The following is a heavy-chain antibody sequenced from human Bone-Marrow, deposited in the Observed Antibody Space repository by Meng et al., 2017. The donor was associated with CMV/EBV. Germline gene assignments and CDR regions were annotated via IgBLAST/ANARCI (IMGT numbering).Heavy chain of an antibody. D-gene: IGHD6-6*01. V-gene: IGHV3-23*01. J-gene: IGHJ6*02. CDR2: VNPGGDHT. CDR3: AREGQLVLGYYGMDV. CDR1: GFTFGDYA. Sequence: GESLKISCAASGFTFGDYAMSWVRQAPGGGLEWVSAVNPGGDHTYYADSVKGRFTISRDNLRSMMYLQMNSLRVEDTAVYYCAREGQLVLGYYGMDVWGQGTTVTVSS.